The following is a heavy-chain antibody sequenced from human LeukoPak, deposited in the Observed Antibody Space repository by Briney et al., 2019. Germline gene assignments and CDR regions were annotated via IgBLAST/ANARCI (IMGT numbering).Heavy chain of an antibody. D-gene: IGHD2-15*01. CDR1: GDSISSSY. V-gene: IGHV4-59*01. CDR2: IHYSGST. J-gene: IGHJ5*02. CDR3: ARVVVAAARVVVRWFDP. Sequence: SETLSLTYTVSGDSISSSYWSWIRQPPGKGLEWIGYIHYSGSTTYNPSLESRVTISLDTSKNRFSLKLTSVTAADTAVYYCARVVVAAARVVVRWFDPWGQGTLVTVSS.